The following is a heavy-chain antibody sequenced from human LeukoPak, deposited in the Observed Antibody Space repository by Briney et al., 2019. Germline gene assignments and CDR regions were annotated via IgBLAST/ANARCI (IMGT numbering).Heavy chain of an antibody. CDR3: ANAYRGKYYYYDY. J-gene: IGHJ4*02. V-gene: IGHV3-23*01. CDR2: ISGSGGST. Sequence: PGGSLRLSCAASGFTFSSYAMSWVRQAPGKGLEWVSAISGSGGSTYYADSVKGRFTISRDNSKNTLYLEINSLRAEDTAVYYCANAYRGKYYYYDYWGQGTLVTVSS. D-gene: IGHD1-26*01. CDR1: GFTFSSYA.